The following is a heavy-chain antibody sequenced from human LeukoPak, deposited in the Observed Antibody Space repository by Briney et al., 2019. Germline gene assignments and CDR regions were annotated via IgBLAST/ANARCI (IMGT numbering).Heavy chain of an antibody. D-gene: IGHD4-11*01. J-gene: IGHJ4*02. CDR2: INPSGGST. Sequence: ASVKVSCKASGYTFTSYYMHWVRQAPGQGLEWMGKINPSGGSTTYAQKFQGRVTMTRDTSTSTVYMEVISLRSEDTAVYYCAKGSNWAFYFDYWGEGTLVTVS. V-gene: IGHV1-46*01. CDR1: GYTFTSYY. CDR3: AKGSNWAFYFDY.